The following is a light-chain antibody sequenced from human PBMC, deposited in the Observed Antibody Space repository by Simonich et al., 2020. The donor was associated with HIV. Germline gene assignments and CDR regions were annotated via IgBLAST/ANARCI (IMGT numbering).Light chain of an antibody. J-gene: IGKJ2*01. V-gene: IGKV3-11*01. CDR1: QSVGSS. CDR2: GAS. Sequence: EIVLTQSPATLSLSPGERATLSCRTSQSVGSSLAWYQQKPGQAPRLLIYGASTRATDIPARFSGSGSGTDFTLTISSLEPEDFAVYYCQQRSDWPGTFGQGTKLEIK. CDR3: QQRSDWPGT.